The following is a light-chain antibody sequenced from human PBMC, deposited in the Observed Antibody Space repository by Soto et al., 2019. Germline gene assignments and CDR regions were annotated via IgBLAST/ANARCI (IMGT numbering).Light chain of an antibody. CDR3: LQDYNCPRT. Sequence: AIQMTQSPSSLSASVGDRVTITCRASQDIRNELGWYQQKSGTAPKLLIYGASNLQSGVPSRFSGSGSGTDFTLTISSLQPEDFATYYCLQDYNCPRTFGQGTNLEI. CDR1: QDIRNE. CDR2: GAS. J-gene: IGKJ2*01. V-gene: IGKV1-6*01.